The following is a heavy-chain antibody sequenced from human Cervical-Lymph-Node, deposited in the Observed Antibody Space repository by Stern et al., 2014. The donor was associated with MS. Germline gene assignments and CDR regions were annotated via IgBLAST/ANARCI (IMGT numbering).Heavy chain of an antibody. CDR3: ARMGGYCSGGLCYSVDS. J-gene: IGHJ4*02. V-gene: IGHV4-31*03. Sequence: VQLLESGPGLVKPSQTLSLTCTVSGDSVRGGGYYWSWIRQHPGKGLEWIGYIYYSGSTSYNPSLKSRVTISLHTSKNQFSLKLSSVTAADTAAYYCARMGGYCSGGLCYSVDSWGQGILVIVSS. D-gene: IGHD2-15*01. CDR2: IYYSGST. CDR1: GDSVRGGGYY.